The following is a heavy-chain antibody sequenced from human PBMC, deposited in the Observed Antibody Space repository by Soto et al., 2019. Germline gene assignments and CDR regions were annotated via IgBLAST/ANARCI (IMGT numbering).Heavy chain of an antibody. CDR3: ARGRYYDFWSGYYGPYYYGMDV. CDR1: GYTFASYD. CDR2: MNPNSGNT. Sequence: ASVKVSCKASGYTFASYDINWVRRATGQGLEWMGWMNPNSGNTGYAQKFQGRVTMTRNTSISTAYMELSSLRSEDTAVYYCARGRYYDFWSGYYGPYYYGMDVWGQGTTVTVSS. J-gene: IGHJ6*02. D-gene: IGHD3-3*01. V-gene: IGHV1-8*01.